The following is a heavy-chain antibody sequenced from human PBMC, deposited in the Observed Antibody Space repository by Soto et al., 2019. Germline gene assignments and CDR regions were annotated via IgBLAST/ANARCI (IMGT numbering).Heavy chain of an antibody. J-gene: IGHJ4*02. CDR1: GGSISRGDYY. D-gene: IGHD1-26*01. CDR2: IYYSGRT. V-gene: IGHV4-30-4*01. CDR3: ARAGIVGATTPFDY. Sequence: SETLSLTCTVSGGSISRGDYYWSWLRQPPGKGLDWSGYIYYSGRTYYNPSLKTRVTISVDTSKNQFSLKLSSVTAADTAVYYCARAGIVGATTPFDYWGQGTLVTVS.